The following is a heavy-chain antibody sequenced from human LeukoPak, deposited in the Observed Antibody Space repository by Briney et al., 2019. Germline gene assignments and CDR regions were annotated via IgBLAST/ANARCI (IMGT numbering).Heavy chain of an antibody. CDR1: GGSISSSNW. CDR3: ARAATSHYFDY. Sequence: SETLSLTCAVSGGSISSSNWWSWVRQPPGKGLEWIGEIYHSGSTNYNPSLKSRVTMSVDTSKNEFSLKLSSVTAADTAVYYCARAATSHYFDYWGPGTLVTVSS. V-gene: IGHV4-4*02. J-gene: IGHJ4*02. CDR2: IYHSGST.